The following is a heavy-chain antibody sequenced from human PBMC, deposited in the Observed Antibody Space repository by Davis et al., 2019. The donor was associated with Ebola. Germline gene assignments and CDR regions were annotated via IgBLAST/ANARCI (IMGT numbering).Heavy chain of an antibody. CDR1: GYTFTSYG. CDR2: INPSDSYT. J-gene: IGHJ6*02. Sequence: KVSCKASGYTFTSYGISWVRQMPGKGLEWMGRINPSDSYTNYSPSFQGHVTISADKSISTAYLQWSSLKASDTAMYYCASQKYYYYGMDVWGQGTTVTVSS. CDR3: ASQKYYYYGMDV. V-gene: IGHV5-10-1*01.